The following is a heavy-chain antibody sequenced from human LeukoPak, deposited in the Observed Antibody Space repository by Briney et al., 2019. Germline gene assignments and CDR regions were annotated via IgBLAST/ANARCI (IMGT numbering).Heavy chain of an antibody. CDR3: ARGGGAEESVTMVRPLDY. Sequence: PSETLSLTCTVSGGSISSYYWSWIRQPPGKGLEWIGHIYYSGSTSYNPSLKSRVTISVDTSKNQFSLKLSSVTAADTAVYYCARGGGAEESVTMVRPLDYWGQGTLVTVSS. D-gene: IGHD3-10*01. J-gene: IGHJ4*02. CDR2: IYYSGST. CDR1: GGSISSYY. V-gene: IGHV4-59*01.